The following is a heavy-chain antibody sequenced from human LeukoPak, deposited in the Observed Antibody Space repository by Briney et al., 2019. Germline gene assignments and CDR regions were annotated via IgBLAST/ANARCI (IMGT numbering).Heavy chain of an antibody. Sequence: SETLSLTCTVPGGSISNYYWTWIRQPPGKGLEWIGFISYSGNTNYNPSLKSRVTISLDTSKNQFSLKLISVTAADTAVYYCARHAPLGAATDYWGQGTLVTVSS. CDR2: ISYSGNT. J-gene: IGHJ4*02. CDR3: ARHAPLGAATDY. CDR1: GGSISNYY. D-gene: IGHD1-26*01. V-gene: IGHV4-59*08.